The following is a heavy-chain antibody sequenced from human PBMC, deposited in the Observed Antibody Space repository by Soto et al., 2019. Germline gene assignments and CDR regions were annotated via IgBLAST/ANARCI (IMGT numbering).Heavy chain of an antibody. D-gene: IGHD2-15*01. CDR3: TKDRVPDGIYSFDY. Sequence: PGGSLRLSCATSGLSSSHYYMNWVRQATGKGLEWVSFIDLSGTTTYYRDSVKGRFTIFKDKSMNTVYLQMNSLTVEDAAVYFCTKDRVPDGIYSFDYWGQGALVTVSS. CDR1: GLSSSHYY. J-gene: IGHJ4*02. V-gene: IGHV3-23*03. CDR2: IDLSGTTT.